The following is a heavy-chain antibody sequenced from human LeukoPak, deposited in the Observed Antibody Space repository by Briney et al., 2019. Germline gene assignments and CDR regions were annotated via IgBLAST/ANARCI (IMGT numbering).Heavy chain of an antibody. Sequence: ASVKVSCKASGYTFTGYYMHWVRQAPGQGLEWMGWINPNSGGTNYAQKFQGRVTMTRDTSISTAYMELSRLRSDDTAVYYCVSDIVVVPAAMGDYWGQGTLVTVSS. CDR1: GYTFTGYY. CDR2: INPNSGGT. CDR3: VSDIVVVPAAMGDY. J-gene: IGHJ4*02. V-gene: IGHV1-2*02. D-gene: IGHD2-2*01.